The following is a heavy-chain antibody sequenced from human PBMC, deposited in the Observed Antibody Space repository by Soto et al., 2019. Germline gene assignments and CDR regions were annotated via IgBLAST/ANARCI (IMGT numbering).Heavy chain of an antibody. D-gene: IGHD6-13*01. Sequence: QVQLVQSGAEVKKPGSSVKVSCKASGGTFSSYAISWVRQAPGQGLEWRGGIIPIFGTANYAQKFQGRVTITAHESTSTAYMELSSLRSEDTAVYYCASGVEQQLVHLYFDYWGQGTLVTVSS. CDR3: ASGVEQQLVHLYFDY. V-gene: IGHV1-69*01. CDR1: GGTFSSYA. J-gene: IGHJ4*02. CDR2: IIPIFGTA.